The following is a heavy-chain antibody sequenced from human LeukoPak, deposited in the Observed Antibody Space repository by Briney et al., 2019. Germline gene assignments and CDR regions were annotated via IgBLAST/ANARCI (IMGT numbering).Heavy chain of an antibody. V-gene: IGHV1-8*01. CDR3: ARGDYYDFWSGYFADAFDI. CDR1: GYTFTSYD. Sequence: ASVKVSCKASGYTFTSYDINWVRQATGQGLEWMGWMNPNSGNTGYAQKFQGRVTMTRNTSISTAYMELSSLRSEDTAVYYCARGDYYDFWSGYFADAFDIWGQGTMVTVPS. J-gene: IGHJ3*02. D-gene: IGHD3-3*01. CDR2: MNPNSGNT.